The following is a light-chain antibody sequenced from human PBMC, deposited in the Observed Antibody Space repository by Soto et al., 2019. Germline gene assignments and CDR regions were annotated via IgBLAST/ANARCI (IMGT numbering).Light chain of an antibody. J-gene: IGKJ5*01. Sequence: DIQMTQSPSTLSASAGDRVTISCRASQTISNWLAWYQQKPGKAPKLLIYDASSLESGVPSRFSGSGSGTDFTLTISRLEPEDFAVYYCQQYGSSPPITFGQGTRLEI. CDR3: QQYGSSPPIT. V-gene: IGKV1-5*01. CDR1: QTISNW. CDR2: DAS.